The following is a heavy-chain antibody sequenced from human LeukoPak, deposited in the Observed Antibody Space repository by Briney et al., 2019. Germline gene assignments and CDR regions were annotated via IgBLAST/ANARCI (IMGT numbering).Heavy chain of an antibody. CDR1: GYTFTSYG. J-gene: IGHJ3*02. D-gene: IGHD3-22*01. Sequence: GASVKVSCKASGYTFTSYGISWVRQAPGQGLEWMGWISAYNGNTNYAQKLQGRVTMTTDTSTSTAYMELRSLRSDDTAVYYCARRNGPIVVVEPDAFDIWGQGTMVTVSS. V-gene: IGHV1-18*01. CDR2: ISAYNGNT. CDR3: ARRNGPIVVVEPDAFDI.